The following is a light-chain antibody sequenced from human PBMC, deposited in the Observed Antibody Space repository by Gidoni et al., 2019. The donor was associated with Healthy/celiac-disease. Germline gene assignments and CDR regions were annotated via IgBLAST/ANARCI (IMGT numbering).Light chain of an antibody. Sequence: DIQMTQSPSSLSASVGDRVTITCQASQDISNYLNWYQQKQGKAPKLLIYDASNLETGVPSRFSGIGSGTDFTFTISSLQPEDIATYYCQQTFGPGTKVDIK. CDR1: QDISNY. CDR3: QQT. CDR2: DAS. V-gene: IGKV1-33*01. J-gene: IGKJ3*01.